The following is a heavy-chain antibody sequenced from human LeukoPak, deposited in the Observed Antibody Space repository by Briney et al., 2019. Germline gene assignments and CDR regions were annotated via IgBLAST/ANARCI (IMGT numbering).Heavy chain of an antibody. V-gene: IGHV3-21*01. Sequence: NPGGSLRLSCAISGFTLKTSNMNWVRQAPGKGLEWVSFISVSSSRIYYADSVKGRVTISRDDAKNLLYLQMNSLRVEDTAVYYCARDPGSSGNYWGQGTLVSVSS. CDR1: GFTLKTSN. D-gene: IGHD1-14*01. CDR3: ARDPGSSGNY. J-gene: IGHJ4*02. CDR2: ISVSSSRI.